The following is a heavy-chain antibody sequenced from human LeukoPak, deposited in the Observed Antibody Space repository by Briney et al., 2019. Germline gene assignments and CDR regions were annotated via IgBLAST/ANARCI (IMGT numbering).Heavy chain of an antibody. CDR3: AKGYCSSTGCYGYYYYGMDV. CDR1: GFTFGSYT. CDR2: ISSSSSYI. J-gene: IGHJ6*02. Sequence: GGSLRLSCAASGFTFGSYTMNWVRQAPGKGLEWVSSISSSSSYIYYADSVKGRFTISRDNAKNSLYLQMNSLRAEDTAVYYCAKGYCSSTGCYGYYYYGMDVWGQGTTVTVSS. D-gene: IGHD2-2*01. V-gene: IGHV3-21*01.